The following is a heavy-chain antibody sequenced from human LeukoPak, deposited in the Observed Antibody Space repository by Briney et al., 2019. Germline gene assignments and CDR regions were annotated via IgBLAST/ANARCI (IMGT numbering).Heavy chain of an antibody. Sequence: SVKVSCKASGGTFSSYAISWVRQAPGQGLEWMGGIIPIFGTANYAQKFQGRVTITADESTSTAYMELSSLRSEDTAVYYCARGKAGLGYCSGGSCCSDYYYYYMDVWGKGTTVTVSS. V-gene: IGHV1-69*01. D-gene: IGHD2-15*01. CDR3: ARGKAGLGYCSGGSCCSDYYYYYMDV. CDR2: IIPIFGTA. J-gene: IGHJ6*03. CDR1: GGTFSSYA.